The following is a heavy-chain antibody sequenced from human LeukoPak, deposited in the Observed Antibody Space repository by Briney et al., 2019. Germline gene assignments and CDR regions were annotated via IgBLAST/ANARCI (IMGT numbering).Heavy chain of an antibody. CDR3: ARLNEYSSSSGAAYGMDV. Sequence: SETLSLTCSVSGDTISNFYWSWIRQPPGKGLEWVGSIYYSGSTYYNPSLKSRVTISVDTSKNQFSLKLSSVTAADTAVYYCARLNEYSSSSGAAYGMDVWGQGTTVTVSS. J-gene: IGHJ6*02. V-gene: IGHV4-59*05. CDR2: IYYSGST. CDR1: GDTISNFY. D-gene: IGHD6-6*01.